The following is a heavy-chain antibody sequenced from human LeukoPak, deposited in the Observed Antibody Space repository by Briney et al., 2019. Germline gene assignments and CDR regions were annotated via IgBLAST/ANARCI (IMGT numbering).Heavy chain of an antibody. J-gene: IGHJ4*02. CDR1: GGSISRYY. D-gene: IGHD6-6*01. CDR2: IYYSGST. CDR3: AREGSYSSSSPFDY. V-gene: IGHV4-59*01. Sequence: PSETLSLTCTVSGGSISRYYWSWIRQPPGKGLEWIGYIYYSGSTNYNPSLKSRVTISVDTSKNQLSLKLSSVTAADTAVYYCAREGSYSSSSPFDYWGQGTLVTVSS.